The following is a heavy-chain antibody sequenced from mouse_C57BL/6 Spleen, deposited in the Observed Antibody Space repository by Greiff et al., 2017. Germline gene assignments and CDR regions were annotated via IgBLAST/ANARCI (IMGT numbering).Heavy chain of an antibody. Sequence: VQLKESGAELVKPGASVKLSCTASGFNINDYYMHWVKQRTEQGLEWIGRIDPEDGETQYAPKFQGKATIAADTSSNSAYLQLSSLTSEDTAVYYRAVYYGSSPDYFDYWGQGTTLTVSS. CDR1: GFNINDYY. D-gene: IGHD1-1*01. CDR2: IDPEDGET. V-gene: IGHV14-2*01. CDR3: AVYYGSSPDYFDY. J-gene: IGHJ2*01.